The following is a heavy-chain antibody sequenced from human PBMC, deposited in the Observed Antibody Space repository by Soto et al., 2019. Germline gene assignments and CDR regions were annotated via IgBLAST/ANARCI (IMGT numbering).Heavy chain of an antibody. V-gene: IGHV1-69*01. CDR3: ARDHGSGRPILYGMDV. J-gene: IGHJ6*02. D-gene: IGHD3-10*01. CDR1: GGTFSSYA. Sequence: QVQLVQSGAEVKKPGSSVKVSCKASGGTFSSYAISWVRQAPGHGLEWMGGIIPIFGTANYAQKFQVRVRITADECTSTADMELSRLRSEDTAVYYCARDHGSGRPILYGMDVWGQGTTVTVSS. CDR2: IIPIFGTA.